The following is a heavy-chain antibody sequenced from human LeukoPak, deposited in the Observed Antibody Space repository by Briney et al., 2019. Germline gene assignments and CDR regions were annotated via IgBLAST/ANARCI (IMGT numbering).Heavy chain of an antibody. CDR1: GYTFTGYY. V-gene: IGHV1-2*02. Sequence: GASVKVSCKASGYTFTGYYMHWVRQAPGQGLEWMGWINPNSGGTNYAQKFQGRATMTRDTSISTAYMELSRLRSDDTAVYYCARGVTRTYYYDSSGYWGSIFDYWGQGTLVTVSS. J-gene: IGHJ4*02. CDR2: INPNSGGT. CDR3: ARGVTRTYYYDSSGYWGSIFDY. D-gene: IGHD3-22*01.